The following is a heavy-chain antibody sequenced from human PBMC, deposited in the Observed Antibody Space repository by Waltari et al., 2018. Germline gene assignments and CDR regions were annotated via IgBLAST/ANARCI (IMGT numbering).Heavy chain of an antibody. CDR2: IYTSGST. J-gene: IGHJ4*02. V-gene: IGHV4-61*02. CDR3: ARGPLLSKVDY. D-gene: IGHD1-26*01. Sequence: QVQLQESGPGLVKPSQTLSLTCTVSGGSIDSGSYYWSWIRQPAGKGLEWIGRIYTSGSTNYNPSLKSRVTISVDTSKNQFSLNLSSVTAADTAVYYCARGPLLSKVDYWGQGTLATVSS. CDR1: GGSIDSGSYY.